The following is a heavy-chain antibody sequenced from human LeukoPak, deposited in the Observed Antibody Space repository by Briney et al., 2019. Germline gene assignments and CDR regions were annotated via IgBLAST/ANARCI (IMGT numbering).Heavy chain of an antibody. V-gene: IGHV1-8*01. J-gene: IGHJ4*02. CDR3: ARGRMVRGVIGVY. Sequence: ASVKVSCKASGYTSTSYDINWVRQATGQGLEWMGWMNPNSGNTGYAQKFQGRVTMTRNTSISTAYMELSSLRSEDTAVYYCARGRMVRGVIGVYWGQGTLVTVSS. CDR2: MNPNSGNT. D-gene: IGHD3-10*01. CDR1: GYTSTSYD.